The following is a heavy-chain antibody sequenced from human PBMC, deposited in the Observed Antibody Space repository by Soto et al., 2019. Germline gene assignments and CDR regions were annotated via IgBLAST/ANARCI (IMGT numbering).Heavy chain of an antibody. J-gene: IGHJ6*02. CDR1: GFTFSSYG. CDR3: AKPWYSSSWPYYYGMYV. V-gene: IGHV3-30*18. Sequence: GGSLRLSCAASGFTFSSYGMHWVRQAPGKGLEWVAVISYDGSNKYYADSVKGRFTISRDNSKNTLYLQMNSLRAEDTAVYYCAKPWYSSSWPYYYGMYVRGQGTTVTVSS. CDR2: ISYDGSNK. D-gene: IGHD6-13*01.